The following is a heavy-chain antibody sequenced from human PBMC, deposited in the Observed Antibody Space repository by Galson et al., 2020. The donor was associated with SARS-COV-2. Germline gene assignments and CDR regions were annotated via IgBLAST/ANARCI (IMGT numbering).Heavy chain of an antibody. CDR3: ARDGTFLRNYYGSGSPNAFDI. CDR1: GFTFSSYA. J-gene: IGHJ3*02. Sequence: LSLTCAASGFTFSSYAMHRVRQAPGKGLEWVAVISYDGSNKYYADSVKGRFTISRDNSKNTLYLQMNSLRAEDTAVYYCARDGTFLRNYYGSGSPNAFDIWGQGTMVTVSS. D-gene: IGHD3-10*01. V-gene: IGHV3-30-3*01. CDR2: ISYDGSNK.